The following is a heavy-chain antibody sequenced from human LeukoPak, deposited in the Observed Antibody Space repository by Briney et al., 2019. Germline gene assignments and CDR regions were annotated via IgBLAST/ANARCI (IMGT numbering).Heavy chain of an antibody. Sequence: PGGSLRLSCAASGFSLSNYEMNSVPQAPGKGLEWIPYIDTTGGNIFSTDSVKGRFTFSRDDAKTSLYLHINSLRSEDTALYFCARDFKGYADYWGQGALVIVSS. J-gene: IGHJ4*02. D-gene: IGHD2-15*01. CDR3: ARDFKGYADY. V-gene: IGHV3-48*03. CDR2: IDTTGGNI. CDR1: GFSLSNYE.